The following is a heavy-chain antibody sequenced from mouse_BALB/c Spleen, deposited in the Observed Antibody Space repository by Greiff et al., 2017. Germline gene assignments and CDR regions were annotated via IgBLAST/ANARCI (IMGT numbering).Heavy chain of an antibody. CDR2: INSNGGST. J-gene: IGHJ3*01. D-gene: IGHD2-1*01. CDR1: GFTFSSYG. V-gene: IGHV5-6-3*01. CDR3: ARDEDGNPFAY. Sequence: EVMLVESGGGLVQPGGSLKLSCAASGFTFSSYGMSWVRQTPDKRLELVATINSNGGSTYYPDSVKGRFTISRDNAKNTLYLQMSSLKSEDTAMYYCARDEDGNPFAYWGQGTLVTVSA.